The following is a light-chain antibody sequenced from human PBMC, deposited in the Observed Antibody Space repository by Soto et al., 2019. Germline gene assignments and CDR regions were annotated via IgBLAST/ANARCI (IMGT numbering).Light chain of an antibody. V-gene: IGKV3-20*01. Sequence: EIVLTQSPGTLSLSPGERATLSCRASQSVSSSYLAWYQQKPGQAPRLLIYGASSRATGIPDRFSGSGFGKDFPLTISRLEPEDFAVYYCQQYGSSPFSFGQGTKVDIK. CDR1: QSVSSSY. CDR2: GAS. J-gene: IGKJ1*01. CDR3: QQYGSSPFS.